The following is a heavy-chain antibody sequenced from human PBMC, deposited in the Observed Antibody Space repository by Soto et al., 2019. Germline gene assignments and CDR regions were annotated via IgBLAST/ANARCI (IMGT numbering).Heavy chain of an antibody. CDR1: GFTFRTYT. D-gene: IGHD3-22*01. J-gene: IGHJ3*02. CDR2: ISGSGGST. CDR3: AKSITMIVVVTHAFDI. V-gene: IGHV3-23*01. Sequence: PGGSLRLSCSASGFTFRTYTMHWVRQAPGKGLEWVSAISGSGGSTYYADSVKGRFTISRDNSKNTLYLQMNSLRAEDTAVYYCAKSITMIVVVTHAFDIWGQGTMVTVSS.